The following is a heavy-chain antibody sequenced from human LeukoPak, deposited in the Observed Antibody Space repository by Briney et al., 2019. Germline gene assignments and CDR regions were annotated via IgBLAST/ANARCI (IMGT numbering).Heavy chain of an antibody. Sequence: GGSLRLSCAASGFTFSSYSMNWVREAPGKGLEGVSYISSSTSTIYYADSVKGRFTISKDNAKNSLYLQMNSLRAEDTALYYCARGDCSGGSCYLSLTTIDYWGQGTLVTVSS. CDR2: ISSSTSTI. J-gene: IGHJ4*02. D-gene: IGHD2-15*01. CDR1: GFTFSSYS. CDR3: ARGDCSGGSCYLSLTTIDY. V-gene: IGHV3-48*01.